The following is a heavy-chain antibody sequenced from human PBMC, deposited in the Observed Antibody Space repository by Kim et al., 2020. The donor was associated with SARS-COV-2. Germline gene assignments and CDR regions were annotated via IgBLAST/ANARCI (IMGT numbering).Heavy chain of an antibody. CDR3: ARGSQWELHSWFDP. J-gene: IGHJ5*02. Sequence: GGSLRLSCAASGFTFSSYWMHWVRQAPGKGLVWVSRINSDGSSTSYADSVKGRFTISRDNAKNTLYLQMNSLRAEDTAVYYCARGSQWELHSWFDPWGQGTLVTVPS. CDR2: INSDGSST. CDR1: GFTFSSYW. D-gene: IGHD1-26*01. V-gene: IGHV3-74*01.